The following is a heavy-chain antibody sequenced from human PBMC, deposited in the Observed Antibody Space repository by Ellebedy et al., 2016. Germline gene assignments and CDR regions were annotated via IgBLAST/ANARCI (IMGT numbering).Heavy chain of an antibody. J-gene: IGHJ6*03. V-gene: IGHV1-18*01. D-gene: IGHD3-10*01. Sequence: ASVKVSXXASGYTFVNYGISWVRQAPGEGLEWMGWIAVYNGHTNYAQKLQGRVTLTIDTTTDTAYMELRGLRADDTAVYYCARYYIDFYYYMDVWGKGTTVTVS. CDR1: GYTFVNYG. CDR3: ARYYIDFYYYMDV. CDR2: IAVYNGHT.